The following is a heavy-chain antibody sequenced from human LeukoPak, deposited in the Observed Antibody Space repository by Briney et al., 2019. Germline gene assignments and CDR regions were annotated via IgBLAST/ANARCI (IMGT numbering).Heavy chain of an antibody. Sequence: PETLSLTCTVSGVSISSYYWSWIRQSPGKGLEWIGYISDSGSTDYNPSLKSRVTISVDTSKNQFSLKLSSVTAADTAVYYCARRRITMVRGVHFDYWGQGTLVTVSS. CDR2: ISDSGST. CDR1: GVSISSYY. CDR3: ARRRITMVRGVHFDY. D-gene: IGHD3-10*01. V-gene: IGHV4-59*12. J-gene: IGHJ4*02.